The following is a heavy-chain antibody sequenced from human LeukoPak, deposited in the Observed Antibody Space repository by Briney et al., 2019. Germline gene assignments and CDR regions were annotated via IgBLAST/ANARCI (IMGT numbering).Heavy chain of an antibody. CDR1: GFSFSSYW. Sequence: GGSLRLSCAASGFSFSSYWMSWVRQAPGKGLEWVANIKQDGSEQYYVDSVKGRFTISRDNAKSSLFLQMDSLRVEDTAVYYCASKGSANYGAFWGQGSLVTVSS. D-gene: IGHD4/OR15-4a*01. CDR2: IKQDGSEQ. CDR3: ASKGSANYGAF. J-gene: IGHJ4*02. V-gene: IGHV3-7*01.